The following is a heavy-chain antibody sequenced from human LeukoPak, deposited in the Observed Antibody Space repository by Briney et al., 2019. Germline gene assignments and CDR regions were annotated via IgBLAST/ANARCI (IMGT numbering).Heavy chain of an antibody. D-gene: IGHD5-18*01. CDR2: INPSGGST. Sequence: ASVKVSCKASGYTFTSYYMHWVRQAPGQGLEWMGIINPSGGSTSYAQKFQGRVTLTRDTSTSTVYMELSSLRSEDTAVYYCARAGVDTAMVINAFDIWGQGTMVTVSS. J-gene: IGHJ3*02. CDR1: GYTFTSYY. V-gene: IGHV1-46*01. CDR3: ARAGVDTAMVINAFDI.